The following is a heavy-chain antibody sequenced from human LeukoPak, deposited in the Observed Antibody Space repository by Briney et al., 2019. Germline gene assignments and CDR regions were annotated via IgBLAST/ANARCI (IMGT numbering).Heavy chain of an antibody. D-gene: IGHD6-19*01. CDR1: GGSISSSSYY. CDR2: INYSGST. J-gene: IGHJ2*01. V-gene: IGHV4-39*01. Sequence: SETLSLTCTVSGGSISSSSYYWGWIRQPPGKGLEWIGGINYSGSTYYNPSLNRRSTISVDTSKNQFSLKLSSVTAADTAVYYCATRIAVAGERYWYFDLWGRGTLVTVSS. CDR3: ATRIAVAGERYWYFDL.